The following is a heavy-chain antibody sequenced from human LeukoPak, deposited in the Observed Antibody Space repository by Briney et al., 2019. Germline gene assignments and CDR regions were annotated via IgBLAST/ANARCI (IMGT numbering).Heavy chain of an antibody. CDR2: IWYDGSNK. D-gene: IGHD7-27*01. J-gene: IGHJ4*02. Sequence: GGSLRLSCAASGFTFSSYAMHWVRQAPGKGLEWVAVIWYDGSNKYYADSVKGRFTISRDNSKNTLYLQMNSLRAEDTALYYCARGGPTGALDDWGQGTLLTVSS. CDR1: GFTFSSYA. CDR3: ARGGPTGALDD. V-gene: IGHV3-33*08.